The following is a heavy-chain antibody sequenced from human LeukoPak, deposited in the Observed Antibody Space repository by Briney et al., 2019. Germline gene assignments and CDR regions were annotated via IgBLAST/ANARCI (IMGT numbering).Heavy chain of an antibody. CDR2: ITGDGGTT. J-gene: IGHJ4*02. D-gene: IGHD6-19*01. V-gene: IGHV3-43*02. CDR1: RFTFADYA. CDR3: TKEGPIAVANYFDY. Sequence: GGSLRLSCAAPRFTFADYAMHWVRQAPGKGLEWVSLITGDGGTTYYADSVKGRFTISRDNSKNSLYLQMNSLRTEDTALYYCTKEGPIAVANYFDYWGQGTLVTVSS.